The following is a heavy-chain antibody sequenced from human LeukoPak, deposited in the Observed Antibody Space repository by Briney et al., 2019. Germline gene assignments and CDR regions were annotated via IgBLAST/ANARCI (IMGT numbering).Heavy chain of an antibody. CDR3: TSRAARWQFDL. CDR1: GFNFDNYA. D-gene: IGHD5-24*01. Sequence: GGSLRLSCAVSGFNFDNYAMNWVRQAPGRGLEWVSGINWKSGNGIYADSVKGRFTISRDNAKNSLYLQMNSLRAEDTALYYCTSRAARWQFDLWGRGTLLTVSS. CDR2: INWKSGNG. J-gene: IGHJ2*01. V-gene: IGHV3-9*01.